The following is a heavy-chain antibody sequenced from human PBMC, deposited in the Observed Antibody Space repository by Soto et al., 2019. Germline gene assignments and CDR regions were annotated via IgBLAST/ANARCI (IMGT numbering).Heavy chain of an antibody. Sequence: WGSLRLSCASSGFTFSSYGMHWVRQAPGKGLEWVAVIWYDGINEYYADSVKGRFTISRDNSKSTLYLQMNSLRAVDTAVYYCARDAPFAPRNYWGQGTLVTVSS. V-gene: IGHV3-33*01. CDR1: GFTFSSYG. J-gene: IGHJ4*02. CDR3: ARDAPFAPRNY. CDR2: IWYDGINE.